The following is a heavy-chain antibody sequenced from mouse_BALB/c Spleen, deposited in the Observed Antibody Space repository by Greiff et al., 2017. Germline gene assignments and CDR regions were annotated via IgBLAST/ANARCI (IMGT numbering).Heavy chain of an antibody. CDR1: GFTFTDYY. CDR2: IRNKANGYTT. CDR3: ARDIGGEAAFDY. Sequence: EVQLVESGGGLVQPGGSLRLSCATSGFTFTDYYMSWVRQPPGKALEWLGFIRNKANGYTTEYSASVKGRFTISRDNSQSILYLQMNTLRAEDSATYYCARDIGGEAAFDYWGQGTTLTVSS. D-gene: IGHD1-1*02. V-gene: IGHV7-3*02. J-gene: IGHJ2*01.